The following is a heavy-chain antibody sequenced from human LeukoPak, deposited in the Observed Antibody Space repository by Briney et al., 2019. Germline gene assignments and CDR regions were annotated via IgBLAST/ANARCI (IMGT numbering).Heavy chain of an antibody. D-gene: IGHD3-10*02. Sequence: PGGSLRLSCAASGFIFNTYVMHWVRQAPGKGLEWLAFIRYDGSNKNYADSVKGRFTISRDNAKNSLYLQMNSLRAEDTALYYCARGYFVRNDYWGQGTLVTVSS. CDR2: IRYDGSNK. J-gene: IGHJ4*02. V-gene: IGHV3-30*02. CDR3: ARGYFVRNDY. CDR1: GFIFNTYV.